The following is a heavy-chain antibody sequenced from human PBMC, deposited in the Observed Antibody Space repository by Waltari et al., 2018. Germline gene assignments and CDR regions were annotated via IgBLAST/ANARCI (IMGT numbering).Heavy chain of an antibody. V-gene: IGHV4-38-2*01. CDR3: ARHPEQLVGYWYFDL. Sequence: QVQLQESGPGLVKPSETLSLTCDVSGYSISSGYYWGWIRQPPGKGLEWIGRIYHSGSPHQPPSLKSRLTRTLDTSKNQFSLKLSSVTAADTAVFYCARHPEQLVGYWYFDLWGRGTLVTVSS. CDR2: IYHSGSP. CDR1: GYSISSGYY. D-gene: IGHD6-6*01. J-gene: IGHJ2*01.